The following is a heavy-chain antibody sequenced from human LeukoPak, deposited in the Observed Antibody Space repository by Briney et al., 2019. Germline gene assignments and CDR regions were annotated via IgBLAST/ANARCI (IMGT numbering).Heavy chain of an antibody. J-gene: IGHJ4*02. V-gene: IGHV3-30-3*01. CDR3: AKEWGLLRYFDWLEGFDY. CDR2: ISYDGSNK. Sequence: GGSLRLSCAASGFTFSSYAMHWVRQAPGKGLEWVAVISYDGSNKYYADSVKGRFTISRDNSKNTLYLQMSSLRAEDTAVYYCAKEWGLLRYFDWLEGFDYWGQGTLVTVSS. D-gene: IGHD3-9*01. CDR1: GFTFSSYA.